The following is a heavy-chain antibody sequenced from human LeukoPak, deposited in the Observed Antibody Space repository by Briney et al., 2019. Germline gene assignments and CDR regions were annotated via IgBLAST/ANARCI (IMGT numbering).Heavy chain of an antibody. CDR3: ARCMYSSGWEYYFDY. V-gene: IGHV1-69*05. J-gene: IGHJ4*02. Sequence: ASAKVSCKASGGTFSSYAISWVRQAPGQGLEWMGRIIPIFGTANYAQKFQGRVTITTDESTSTAYMELSSLRSEDTAVYYCARCMYSSGWEYYFDYWGQGTLVTVSS. CDR2: IIPIFGTA. D-gene: IGHD6-19*01. CDR1: GGTFSSYA.